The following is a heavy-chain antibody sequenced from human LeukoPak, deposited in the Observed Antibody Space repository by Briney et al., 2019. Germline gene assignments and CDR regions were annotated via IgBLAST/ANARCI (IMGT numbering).Heavy chain of an antibody. CDR2: IIPIFGTA. J-gene: IGHJ6*02. Sequence: SSVKVSCKASGGTFISYAISWVRQAPGQGLEWVGGIIPIFGTANYAQKFQGRVTITADESTSTAYMELSSLRSEDTAVYYCARDRVGDLQAAAGQYYYYYYGMDVWGQGTTVTVSS. V-gene: IGHV1-69*13. CDR3: ARDRVGDLQAAAGQYYYYYYGMDV. CDR1: GGTFISYA. D-gene: IGHD6-13*01.